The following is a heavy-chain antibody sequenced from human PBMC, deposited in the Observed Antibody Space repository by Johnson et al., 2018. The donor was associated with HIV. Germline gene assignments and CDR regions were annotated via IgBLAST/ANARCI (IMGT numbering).Heavy chain of an antibody. D-gene: IGHD4-17*01. J-gene: IGHJ3*02. CDR1: GFSVSSYG. V-gene: IGHV3-30*19. CDR2: ISYDGSNK. CDR3: ARDPPVTTTHNAFDI. Sequence: QVQLVESGGGLVQPGGSLRLSCATSGFSVSSYGMHWVRQAPGKGLQWVAVISYDGSNKYFADSVKGRFTISRDNSKNTVYLQMNSLRPYDTAVYYCARDPPVTTTHNAFDIWGQGTKVTVSS.